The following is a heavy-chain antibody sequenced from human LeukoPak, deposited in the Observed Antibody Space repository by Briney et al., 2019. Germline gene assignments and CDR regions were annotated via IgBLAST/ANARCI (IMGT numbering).Heavy chain of an antibody. D-gene: IGHD3-16*02. J-gene: IGHJ4*02. CDR1: GLSISGQW. V-gene: IGHV3-7*01. CDR2: IKHDRSEE. Sequence: PGESLRLSCVASGLSISGQWMNWVRQAPGQGLEWVANIKHDRSEEHYVDSVKGRFTISRDDGRNSVSLQMNSVRAEDTAVYYCGYTNNFYHWGQGTLVVVSS. CDR3: GYTNNFYH.